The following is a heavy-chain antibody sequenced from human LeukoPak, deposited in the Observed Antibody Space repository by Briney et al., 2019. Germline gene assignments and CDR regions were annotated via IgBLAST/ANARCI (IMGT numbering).Heavy chain of an antibody. D-gene: IGHD5-12*01. CDR3: ARSGGYSGYDYLTLSYYYYYMDV. V-gene: IGHV1-2*02. CDR2: INPKNGGS. CDR1: GYTFTGYY. Sequence: ASVKVSCKASGYTFTGYYMHWVRQAPGQGLEWVGWINPKNGGSNYAQKFQGRVTMTRDRSISTAYMELSRLTSDDTAVYYCARSGGYSGYDYLTLSYYYYYMDVWGKGTTVTISS. J-gene: IGHJ6*03.